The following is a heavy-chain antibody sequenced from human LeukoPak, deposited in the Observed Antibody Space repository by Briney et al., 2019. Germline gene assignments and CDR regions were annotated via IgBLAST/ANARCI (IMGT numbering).Heavy chain of an antibody. V-gene: IGHV4-4*07. CDR2: IDMSWST. CDR3: ARDPSTYYDSSGLPTGRTAFGI. Sequence: SETLSLTCSVSSGSISSYYWSWIRRPAGKGLEWIGHIDMSWSTNYNPSLKSRVTMSVDTSKNQFSLKLSSVTAADTAVYYCARDPSTYYDSSGLPTGRTAFGIWGQGTMVTVSS. D-gene: IGHD3-22*01. CDR1: SGSISSYY. J-gene: IGHJ3*02.